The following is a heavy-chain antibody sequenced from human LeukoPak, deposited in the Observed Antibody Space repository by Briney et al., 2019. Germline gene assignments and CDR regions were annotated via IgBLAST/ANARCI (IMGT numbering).Heavy chain of an antibody. Sequence: ASVKVSCKASGYTFTGYYMHWVRQAPGQGLEWMGWINPNSGGTNYAQKFQGRVTMTRDTSISTAYMELSRLRSDDTAVYYCARVEDGYNWVFDYWGQGTLVTVSS. CDR3: ARVEDGYNWVFDY. J-gene: IGHJ4*02. CDR2: INPNSGGT. D-gene: IGHD5-24*01. V-gene: IGHV1-2*02. CDR1: GYTFTGYY.